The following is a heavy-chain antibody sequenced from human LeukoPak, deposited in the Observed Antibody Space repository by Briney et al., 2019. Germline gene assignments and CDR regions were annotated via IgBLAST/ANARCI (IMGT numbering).Heavy chain of an antibody. CDR3: ASSSTSRYYYYGMDV. J-gene: IGHJ6*02. CDR2: IYTSGST. D-gene: IGHD2-2*01. V-gene: IGHV4-4*07. Sequence: SETLSLTCTASGGSISSYYWSWIRQPAGKGLEWIGRIYTSGSTNYNPSLKSRVTMSVDTSKNQFSLKLSSVTAADTAVYYCASSSTSRYYYYGMDVWGQGTTVTVSS. CDR1: GGSISSYY.